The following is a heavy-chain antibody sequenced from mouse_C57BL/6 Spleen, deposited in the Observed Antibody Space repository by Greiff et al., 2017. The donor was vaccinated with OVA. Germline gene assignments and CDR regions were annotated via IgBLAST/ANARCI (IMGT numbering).Heavy chain of an antibody. CDR3: ARSRVWDVDAWFAY. CDR1: GYAFSSSW. CDR2: IYPGDGDT. D-gene: IGHD4-1*01. V-gene: IGHV1-82*01. Sequence: QVQLQQSGPELVKPGASVKISCKASGYAFSSSWMNWVKQRPGKGLEWIGRIYPGDGDTNYNGKFKGKATLTADKSSSTAYMQLSSLTSEDSAVYFCARSRVWDVDAWFAYWGQGTLVTVSA. J-gene: IGHJ3*01.